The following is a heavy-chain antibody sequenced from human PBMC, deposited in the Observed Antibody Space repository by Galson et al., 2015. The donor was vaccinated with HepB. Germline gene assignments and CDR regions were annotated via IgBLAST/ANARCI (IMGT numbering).Heavy chain of an antibody. D-gene: IGHD3-22*01. CDR3: AKYSSRVYDSSGVDY. CDR2: IRSKANSYAT. Sequence: SLRLSCAASGFTFSGSAMHWVRQASGKGLEWVGRIRSKANSYATAYAASVKGRFTISRDDSKNTAYLQMNSLKTEDTAVYYCAKYSSRVYDSSGVDYWGQGTLVTVSS. J-gene: IGHJ4*02. V-gene: IGHV3-73*01. CDR1: GFTFSGSA.